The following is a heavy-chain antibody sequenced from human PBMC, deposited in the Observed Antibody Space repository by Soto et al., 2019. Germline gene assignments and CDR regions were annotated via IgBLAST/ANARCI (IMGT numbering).Heavy chain of an antibody. CDR1: GDSIRNYY. CDR3: ARGFTYDFWSGYFSVYYFDY. CDR2: IDHSGTT. D-gene: IGHD3-3*01. Sequence: SETLSLTCIVSGDSIRNYYLSWIRQPPGKGLEWIGYIDHSGTTNYNPFLQSRLTISVDTSKNQFSLKLNSVTAADTAVYYCARGFTYDFWSGYFSVYYFDYWSQGTLVTVSS. J-gene: IGHJ4*02. V-gene: IGHV4-59*01.